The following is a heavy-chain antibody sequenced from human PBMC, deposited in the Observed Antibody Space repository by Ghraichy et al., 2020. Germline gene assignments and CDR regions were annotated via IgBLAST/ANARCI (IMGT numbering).Heavy chain of an antibody. D-gene: IGHD3-22*01. V-gene: IGHV3-48*04. J-gene: IGHJ4*02. CDR1: GFTFSSYS. CDR2: ISSSSSTI. Sequence: GGSLRLSCAASGFTFSSYSMNWVRQAPGKGLEWVSYISSSSSTIYYADSVKGRFTISRDNAKNSLYLQMNSLRAEDTAVYYCARVQGYYYDSSGYYHNGPYYFDYWGQGTLVTVSS. CDR3: ARVQGYYYDSSGYYHNGPYYFDY.